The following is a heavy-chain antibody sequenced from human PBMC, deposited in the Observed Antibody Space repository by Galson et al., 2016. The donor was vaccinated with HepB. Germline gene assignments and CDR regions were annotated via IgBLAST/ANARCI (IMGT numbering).Heavy chain of an antibody. CDR1: GYTFSNYA. Sequence: SVKASCKASGYTFSNYAVHWVRQAPGQTFEWMGWINAGNGNTKYSQKFQDRVTLTRDTSATTLYMQLRSLRSEDTAVYYCARAAYCSSSSCSDAFDVWGQGTMVTVSS. V-gene: IGHV1-3*01. D-gene: IGHD2-2*01. CDR2: INAGNGNT. J-gene: IGHJ3*01. CDR3: ARAAYCSSSSCSDAFDV.